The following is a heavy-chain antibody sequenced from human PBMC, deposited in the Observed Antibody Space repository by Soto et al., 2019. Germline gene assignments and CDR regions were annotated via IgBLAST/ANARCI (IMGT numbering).Heavy chain of an antibody. J-gene: IGHJ4*02. V-gene: IGHV3-30*03. CDR3: AGRGYSYGYYTLAY. Sequence: GGSLRLSCAASGFTFSSYGMHWVRQAPGKGLEWVAVISYDGSNKYYADSVKGRFTISRDNSKNTLYLQMSSLRAEDTAMYYCAGRGYSYGYYTLAYWGQGTLVTVSS. CDR2: ISYDGSNK. CDR1: GFTFSSYG. D-gene: IGHD5-18*01.